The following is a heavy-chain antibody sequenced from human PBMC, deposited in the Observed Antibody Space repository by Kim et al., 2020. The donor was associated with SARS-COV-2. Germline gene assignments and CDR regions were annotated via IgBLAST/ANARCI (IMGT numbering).Heavy chain of an antibody. Sequence: SETLSLTCTVSGGSISSGDYYWSWIRQPPGKGLEWIGYIYYSGSTYYNPSLKSRITISVDTTKNQFSLKLSSVTAADTAEYYCARDGPHYYDSNWGSERNWCEPWGQGALGTVSS. CDR1: GGSISSGDYY. D-gene: IGHD3-22*01. CDR3: ARDGPHYYDSNWGSERNWCEP. V-gene: IGHV4-30-4*01. CDR2: IYYSGST. J-gene: IGHJ5*02.